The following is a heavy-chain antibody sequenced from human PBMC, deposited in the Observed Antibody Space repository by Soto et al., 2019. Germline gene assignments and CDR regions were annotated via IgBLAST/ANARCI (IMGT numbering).Heavy chain of an antibody. J-gene: IGHJ6*02. CDR3: ARDPASSMDV. CDR2: IWYDGSKK. CDR1: GYTFSSHG. V-gene: IGHV3-33*01. Sequence: QVQLVESGGGVVQPGRSLRLSCAASGYTFSSHGMHWVRQAPGKGLEWVAVIWYDGSKKYYAGSVKGRFTISRDDSKNTSFLEMNSLRAEDTAVYYCARDPASSMDVWGQGTMVIVSS. D-gene: IGHD6-25*01.